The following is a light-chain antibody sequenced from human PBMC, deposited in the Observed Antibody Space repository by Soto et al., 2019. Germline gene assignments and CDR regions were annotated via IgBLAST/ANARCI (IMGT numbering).Light chain of an antibody. V-gene: IGKV1-39*01. CDR3: QQSFSSPFT. CDR2: AAS. CDR1: QSIRSH. Sequence: DIQMTQSPSSLSASVGARVSITCRASQSIRSHLNWYQHKPGKAPKVLIYAASSLQGGVPSRFSGSGSRTDFTLTIKSLQPEDFATYYCQQSFSSPFTFGPGTKVDVK. J-gene: IGKJ3*01.